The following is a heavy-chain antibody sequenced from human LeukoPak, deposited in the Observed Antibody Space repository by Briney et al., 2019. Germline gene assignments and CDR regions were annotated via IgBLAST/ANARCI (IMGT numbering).Heavy chain of an antibody. D-gene: IGHD5-18*01. CDR2: IYKSGST. Sequence: PSETLSLTCTVSGNSIRSGGYYWTWIRQHPGKGLEWIGYIYKSGSTFYNPSLKSRVTISVDTSKNQFSLRLSSVTAADTAVYFCARGLDTAMVFTYWGQGTPVTVSS. CDR1: GNSIRSGGYY. J-gene: IGHJ4*02. V-gene: IGHV4-31*03. CDR3: ARGLDTAMVFTY.